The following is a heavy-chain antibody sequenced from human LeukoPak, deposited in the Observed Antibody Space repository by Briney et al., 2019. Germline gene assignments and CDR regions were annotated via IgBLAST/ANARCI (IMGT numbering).Heavy chain of an antibody. J-gene: IGHJ4*02. CDR2: INHSGST. Sequence: PSETLSLTCAVFGGSFSGYYWSWIRHPPGKGLEWIGEINHSGSTNYNPSLKSRVTISVDTSKNQFSLKLSSVTAADTAVYYCARGFRYYYDSSGYPNWGQGTLVTVSS. D-gene: IGHD3-22*01. CDR1: GGSFSGYY. V-gene: IGHV4-34*01. CDR3: ARGFRYYYDSSGYPN.